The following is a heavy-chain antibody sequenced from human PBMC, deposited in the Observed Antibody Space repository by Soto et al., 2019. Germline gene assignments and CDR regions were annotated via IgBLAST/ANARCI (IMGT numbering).Heavy chain of an antibody. Sequence: VKVSCKASGYSFTDYHIHWVRQAPGQGLEWLGRINPKSGGTSTAQKFQGWVTMTKDTSISTASMELTRLTSEDTAIHYCARGDHTDCSTGVRSFFYNQAMDVGG. D-gene: IGHD2-8*01. CDR1: GYSFTDYH. CDR2: INPKSGGT. V-gene: IGHV1-2*04. J-gene: IGHJ6*02. CDR3: ARGDHTDCSTGVRSFFYNQAMDV.